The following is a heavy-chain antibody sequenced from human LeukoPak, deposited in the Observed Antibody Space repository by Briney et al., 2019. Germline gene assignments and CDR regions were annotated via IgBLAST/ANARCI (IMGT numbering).Heavy chain of an antibody. Sequence: GASVKVSCKASGGTFSSYAISWVRQAPGQGLEWMGGIIPIFGTANYAQKFQGRVTITADESTSTAYMELSSLRSDDTAVYYCARGRGYSYGYADYWGQGTLVTVSS. D-gene: IGHD5-18*01. V-gene: IGHV1-69*13. CDR1: GGTFSSYA. J-gene: IGHJ4*02. CDR3: ARGRGYSYGYADY. CDR2: IIPIFGTA.